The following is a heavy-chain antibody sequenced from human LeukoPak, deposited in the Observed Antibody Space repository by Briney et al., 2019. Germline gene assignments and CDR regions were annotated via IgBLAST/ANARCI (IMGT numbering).Heavy chain of an antibody. CDR1: GFTFSSYS. CDR2: ISSSGYTI. CDR3: ARGVPKTSYYYYYMDV. V-gene: IGHV3-48*01. D-gene: IGHD4-11*01. Sequence: GGSLRLSCAASGFTFSSYSMNWVRQAPGKGLEWVSYISSSGYTINYADSVKGRFTISRDNAKNSLYLQMNSLRAEDTAVYYCARGVPKTSYYYYYMDVWGKGTTVTVSS. J-gene: IGHJ6*03.